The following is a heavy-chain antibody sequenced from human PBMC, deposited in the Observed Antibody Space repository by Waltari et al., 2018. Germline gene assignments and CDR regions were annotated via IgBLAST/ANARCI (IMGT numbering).Heavy chain of an antibody. CDR3: ASRQVVVVPAAIVQYYYYGMDV. V-gene: IGHV1-69*01. CDR2: IIPIFGTA. Sequence: QVQLVQSGAEVKKPGSSVKVSCKASGGTFSSYAISWVRQAPGQGLEWMGGIIPIFGTANYAKKFQGRVTMTADESTSTAYMELSSLRSEDTAVYYCASRQVVVVPAAIVQYYYYGMDVWGQGTTVTVSS. D-gene: IGHD2-2*02. CDR1: GGTFSSYA. J-gene: IGHJ6*02.